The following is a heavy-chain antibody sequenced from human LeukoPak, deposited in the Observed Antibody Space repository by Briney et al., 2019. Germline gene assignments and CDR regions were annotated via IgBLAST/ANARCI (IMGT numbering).Heavy chain of an antibody. V-gene: IGHV5-51*01. CDR1: GYFFTSYW. D-gene: IGHD5-12*01. J-gene: IGHJ4*02. CDR2: INPSDSDT. Sequence: GESLKISCQASGYFFTSYWIGWVRQMPGKGLEWMGIINPSDSDTRYSPSFQGQVTISADKSISPVYLQWSSLKASDTAKYYCAKGYSRVDYWGQGTLVTVSS. CDR3: AKGYSRVDY.